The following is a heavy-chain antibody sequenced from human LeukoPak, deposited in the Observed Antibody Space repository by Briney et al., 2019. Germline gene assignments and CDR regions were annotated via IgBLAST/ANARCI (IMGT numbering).Heavy chain of an antibody. Sequence: QPLRALRLSCAAPGFTFRSYGMHWVRQAPGKGLEGVVVIWYEGSNKYYADSVKGRFTISRDNAKNTLYLQMNSLRAEDTAVYYCARDEFRKVAAAVPDYWGQGTLVTVSS. CDR3: ARDEFRKVAAAVPDY. J-gene: IGHJ4*02. CDR1: GFTFRSYG. CDR2: IWYEGSNK. D-gene: IGHD6-13*01. V-gene: IGHV3-33*01.